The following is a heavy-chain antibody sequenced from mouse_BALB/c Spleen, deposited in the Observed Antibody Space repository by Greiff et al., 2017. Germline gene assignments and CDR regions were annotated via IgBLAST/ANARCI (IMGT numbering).Heavy chain of an antibody. CDR1: GYTFTSYW. D-gene: IGHD4-1*01. J-gene: IGHJ3*01. V-gene: IGHV1S127*01. CDR3: TRERRAGTFAY. Sequence: QVHVKQPGAELVKPGASVKMSCKASGYTFTSYWMHWVKQRPGQGLEWIGTIDPSDSYTSYNQKFKGKATLTVDTSSSTAYMQLSSLTSEDSAVYYCTRERRAGTFAYWGQGTLVTVSA. CDR2: IDPSDSYT.